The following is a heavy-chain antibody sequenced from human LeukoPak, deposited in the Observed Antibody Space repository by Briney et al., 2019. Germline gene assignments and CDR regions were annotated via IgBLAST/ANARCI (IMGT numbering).Heavy chain of an antibody. CDR1: GYTFTSYG. J-gene: IGHJ4*02. CDR2: ISAYNGNT. D-gene: IGHD1-1*01. CDR3: ARYPPGTTDY. Sequence: GASVKVSCKASGYTFTSYGIRWVRQAPGQGLEGMGWISAYNGNTNYAQKLQGRVTMTTDTSTRTAYMELRSLRSDATAVYYCARYPPGTTDYWGQGTLVTVSS. V-gene: IGHV1-18*01.